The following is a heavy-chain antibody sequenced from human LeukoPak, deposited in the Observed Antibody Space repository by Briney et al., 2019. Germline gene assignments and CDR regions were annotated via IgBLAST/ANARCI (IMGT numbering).Heavy chain of an antibody. CDR2: ISYDGSDK. CDR3: AKDSEYGSGWNSFV. D-gene: IGHD6-19*01. J-gene: IGHJ4*02. V-gene: IGHV3-30*18. CDR1: GFTFSSYG. Sequence: GRSLRLSCAASGFTFSSYGMHWVRQAPGKGLEWVALISYDGSDKYYADSVKGRFTISRDNSKNTLYVQMNSPRAEDTAVYYCAKDSEYGSGWNSFVWGQGTLVTVSS.